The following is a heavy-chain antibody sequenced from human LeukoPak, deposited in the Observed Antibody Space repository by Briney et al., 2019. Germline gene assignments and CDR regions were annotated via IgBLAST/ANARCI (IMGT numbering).Heavy chain of an antibody. V-gene: IGHV3-21*01. CDR1: GFTFNSYT. CDR2: ISTTSSYI. Sequence: PGGSLGLSCTASGFTFNSYTMHWVRQAPGKGLEWVSAISTTSSYIYYADSVKGRFTISRDNAKNSLYLQLNSLRAEDTAVYYCARRYCGSTTCHDFDYWGQGTLVTVSS. CDR3: ARRYCGSTTCHDFDY. J-gene: IGHJ4*02. D-gene: IGHD2-2*01.